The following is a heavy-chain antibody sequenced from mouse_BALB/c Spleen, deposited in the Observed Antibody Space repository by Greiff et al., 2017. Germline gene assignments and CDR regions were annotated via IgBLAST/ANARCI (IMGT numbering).Heavy chain of an antibody. CDR3: ARGAPYPAMDY. V-gene: IGHV5-6-5*01. CDR1: GFTFSSYA. J-gene: IGHJ4*01. Sequence: EVQLVESGGGLVKPGGSLKLSCAASGFTFSSYAMSWVRQTPEKRLEWVASISSGGSTYYPDSVKGRFTISRDNARNILYLQMSSLRSEDTAMYYCARGAPYPAMDYWGQGTSVTVSS. D-gene: IGHD5-1*01. CDR2: ISSGGST.